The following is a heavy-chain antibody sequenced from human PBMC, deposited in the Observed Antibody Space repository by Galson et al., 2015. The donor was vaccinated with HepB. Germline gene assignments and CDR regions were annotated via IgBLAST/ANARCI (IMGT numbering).Heavy chain of an antibody. CDR3: ARGVKELFGVVIAYNWFDP. V-gene: IGHV4-34*01. Sequence: ETLSLTCAVYGGSFSGYYWSWIRQPPGKGLEWIGEINHSGSTNYNPSLKSRVAISVDTSKNQFSLKLSSVTAADTAVYCCARGVKELFGVVIAYNWFDPWGQGTLVTVSS. D-gene: IGHD3-3*01. CDR1: GGSFSGYY. CDR2: INHSGST. J-gene: IGHJ5*02.